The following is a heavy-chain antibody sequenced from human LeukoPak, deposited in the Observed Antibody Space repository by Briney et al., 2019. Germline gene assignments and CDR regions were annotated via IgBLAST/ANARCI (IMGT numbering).Heavy chain of an antibody. Sequence: PGGSLRLSCAASGFTFSNAWMSWVRQAPGKGLEWVANIKEDGSEKNYVDSVKGRFTTSRDNAKNSLYLQMNSLRDEDTAVYYCARDQGGYYGSGSYFVEWGQGTLVTVSS. D-gene: IGHD3-10*01. CDR3: ARDQGGYYGSGSYFVE. CDR2: IKEDGSEK. V-gene: IGHV3-7*01. J-gene: IGHJ4*02. CDR1: GFTFSNAW.